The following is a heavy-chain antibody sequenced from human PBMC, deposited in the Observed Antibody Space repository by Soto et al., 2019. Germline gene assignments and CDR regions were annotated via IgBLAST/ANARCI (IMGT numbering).Heavy chain of an antibody. V-gene: IGHV3-74*01. Sequence: EVQLVESGGGLVQPGGSLRLSCAASGFTFSSYWMHWVRQAPGKGLVWVSRINSDGSSTSYADSVKGRFTISRDNAKNTRYLQMNSLRAEDTAVYYCARGGYCTNGVCYTGNYYYYYGMDVWGQGTTVTVSS. D-gene: IGHD2-8*01. CDR1: GFTFSSYW. J-gene: IGHJ6*02. CDR2: INSDGSST. CDR3: ARGGYCTNGVCYTGNYYYYYGMDV.